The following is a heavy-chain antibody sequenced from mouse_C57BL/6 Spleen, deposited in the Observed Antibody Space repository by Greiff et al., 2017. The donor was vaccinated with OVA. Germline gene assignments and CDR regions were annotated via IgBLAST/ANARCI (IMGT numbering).Heavy chain of an antibody. CDR1: GYTFTDYY. V-gene: IGHV1-19*01. Sequence: EVQLQQSGPVLVKPGASVKMSCKASGYTFTDYYMNWVKQSHGKSLEWIGVINPYNGGTSYNQKFKGKATLTVDKSSSTAYMELNSLTSEDSAVYYCARRDYYYGEVGLYFDYWGQGTTLTVSS. CDR2: INPYNGGT. J-gene: IGHJ2*01. CDR3: ARRDYYYGEVGLYFDY. D-gene: IGHD1-1*01.